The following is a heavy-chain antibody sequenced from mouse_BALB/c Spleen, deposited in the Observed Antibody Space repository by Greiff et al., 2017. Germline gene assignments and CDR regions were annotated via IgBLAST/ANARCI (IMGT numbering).Heavy chain of an antibody. J-gene: IGHJ3*01. CDR3: AIYYDYAWFAY. CDR1: GYSFTSYW. D-gene: IGHD2-4*01. V-gene: IGHV1-74*04. CDR2: IDPSDSET. Sequence: LVESGPQLVRPGASVKISCKASGYSFTSYWMHWVKQRPGQGLEWIGMIDPSDSETRLNQKFKDKATLTVDKSSSTAYMQLSSPTSEDSAVYYCAIYYDYAWFAYWGQGTLVTVSA.